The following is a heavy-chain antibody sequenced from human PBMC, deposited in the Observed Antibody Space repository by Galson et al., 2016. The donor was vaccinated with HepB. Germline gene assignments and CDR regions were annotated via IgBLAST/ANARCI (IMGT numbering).Heavy chain of an antibody. V-gene: IGHV3-23*01. CDR2: ISGSSGST. J-gene: IGHJ3*02. CDR3: AKEPLRDTMSGDM. CDR1: GFTFFSYD. D-gene: IGHD3-10*02. Sequence: SLRLSCATSGFTFFSYDMSWVRQAPGKGLEWVSTISGSSGSTFYADSVKGRFTISRDDSKNTLFLQMNSLRAEDTALYYCAKEPLRDTMSGDMWGQGTLVTVSS.